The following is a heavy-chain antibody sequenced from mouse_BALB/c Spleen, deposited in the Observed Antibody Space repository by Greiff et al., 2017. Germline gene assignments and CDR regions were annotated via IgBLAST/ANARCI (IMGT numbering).Heavy chain of an antibody. J-gene: IGHJ1*01. CDR1: GFTFSSYA. Sequence: EVMLVESGEGLVKPGGSLKLSCAASGFTFSSYAMSWVRQTPEKRLEWVASISSGGSTYYPDSVKGRFTISRDNAKNTLYLQMSSLKSEDTARYYCARGDYGSRGYFDVWGAGTTVTVSS. CDR3: ARGDYGSRGYFDV. CDR2: ISSGGST. D-gene: IGHD1-1*01. V-gene: IGHV5-6-5*01.